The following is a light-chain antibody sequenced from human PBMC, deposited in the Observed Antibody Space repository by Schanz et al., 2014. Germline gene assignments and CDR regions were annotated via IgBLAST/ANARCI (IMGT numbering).Light chain of an antibody. J-gene: IGLJ3*02. CDR3: QSYDSSLSAWV. CDR2: GNS. Sequence: QSVLTQPPSVSGAPGQRVTISCTGSSSNLGASYDVQWYQQLPGTAPKLLVYGNSNRPSGVPDRFSGSKSDTSASLAITGLQAEDEADYYCQSYDSSLSAWVFGGGTQLTVL. V-gene: IGLV1-40*01. CDR1: SSNLGASYD.